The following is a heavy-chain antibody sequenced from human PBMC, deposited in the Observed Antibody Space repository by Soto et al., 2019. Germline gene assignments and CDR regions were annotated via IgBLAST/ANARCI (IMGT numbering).Heavy chain of an antibody. V-gene: IGHV1-69*12. Sequence: QVQLVQSGPEVKKPGSSVKVSCKASGGTFSTSAFSWVRQAPGQGLEWMGGIIPMYERADYAQKFQGTVTITADESTKTAFMEVRNLRSEDTAMYYCARGGSSEFDYWGQGTLVTVSS. J-gene: IGHJ4*02. CDR1: GGTFSTSA. CDR2: IIPMYERA. CDR3: ARGGSSEFDY. D-gene: IGHD6-6*01.